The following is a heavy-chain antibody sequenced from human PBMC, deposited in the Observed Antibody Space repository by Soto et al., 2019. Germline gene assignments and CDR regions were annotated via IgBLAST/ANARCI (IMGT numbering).Heavy chain of an antibody. CDR2: ISFAGNDI. CDR3: AKPPDTATLTLLDS. D-gene: IGHD5-18*01. J-gene: IGHJ4*02. Sequence: QVRLVESGGGVVQPGKSLRLSCAASGFRFSYYGMHWVRQTPGKGLEWLSFISFAGNDIYYADSVKGRFTISRDNSKNTLFLQLNSLRAEDTAMYYCAKPPDTATLTLLDSWGQGTLVTVSS. V-gene: IGHV3-30*02. CDR1: GFRFSYYG.